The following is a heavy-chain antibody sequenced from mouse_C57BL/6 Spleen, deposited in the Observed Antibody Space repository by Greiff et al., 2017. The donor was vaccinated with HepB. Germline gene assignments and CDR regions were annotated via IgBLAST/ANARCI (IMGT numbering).Heavy chain of an antibody. J-gene: IGHJ4*01. CDR3: ARGDLRRGGPMDY. CDR2: FHPYNDDT. Sequence: QVQLQPSGAELVKPGASVKMSCKASGYTFTTYPIEWMKQNHGKSLEWIGNFHPYNDDTKYNEKFQGKATLTVEKSSSTVYLELSRLTSDDSAGYYCARGDLRRGGPMDYWGQGTSVTVSS. D-gene: IGHD2-12*01. CDR1: GYTFTTYP. V-gene: IGHV1-47*01.